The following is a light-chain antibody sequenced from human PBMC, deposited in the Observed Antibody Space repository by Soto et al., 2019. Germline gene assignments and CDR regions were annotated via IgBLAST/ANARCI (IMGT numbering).Light chain of an antibody. V-gene: IGLV1-51*02. CDR2: ENN. CDR1: SSNIGNNY. Sequence: QSALTQPPSVSAAPGQKVTISCSGSSSNIGNNYVSWYQHLPGTAPKLLIYENNKRPSGIPDRFSGSKSGTSATLGITGLQTGDEADYYCGTWDNSLSAVVFGGGTKLTVL. CDR3: GTWDNSLSAVV. J-gene: IGLJ2*01.